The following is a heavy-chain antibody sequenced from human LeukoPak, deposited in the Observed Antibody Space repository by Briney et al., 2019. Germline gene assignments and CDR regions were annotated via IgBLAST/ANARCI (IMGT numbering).Heavy chain of an antibody. V-gene: IGHV3-23*01. CDR2: IGGGGITT. D-gene: IGHD3-22*01. CDR1: GFTFNNYA. J-gene: IGHJ4*02. CDR3: AKGSGGYRPYYFDY. Sequence: PGGSLRLSRTTSGFTFNNYAMGWVRQAPGKGLDWFSAIGGGGITTYYADSVKGRFTISRDNSKGTLYMQMDSLRAEDTAVYYCAKGSGGYRPYYFDYWGQGTLVAVSS.